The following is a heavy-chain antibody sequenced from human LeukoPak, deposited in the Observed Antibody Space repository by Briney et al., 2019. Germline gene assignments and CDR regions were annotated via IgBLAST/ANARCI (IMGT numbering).Heavy chain of an antibody. CDR3: ARRRLHRKGFDY. J-gene: IGHJ4*02. Sequence: SETLSLTCAVYGGSFSGYYWSWIRQPPGKGLEWIGEINHSGSTNYNPSLKSRVTISVDTSKNQFSLKLSSVTAADTAVYYCARRRLHRKGFDYWGQGTLVTVSS. V-gene: IGHV4-34*01. CDR2: INHSGST. D-gene: IGHD5-24*01. CDR1: GGSFSGYY.